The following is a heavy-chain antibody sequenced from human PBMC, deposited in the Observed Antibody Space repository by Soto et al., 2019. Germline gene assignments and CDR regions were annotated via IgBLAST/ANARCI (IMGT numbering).Heavy chain of an antibody. Sequence: QVHLQQWGAGLLKPSETLSLTCAVYGGSVNGYYWNWIRQPPGKGLEWIGEINHTGGTHYNPSLKSRVTMSVDTSKNQFSLRLSSVAAADTAIYYCATRITVFGLLIPPFDPWGQGTQVTVSS. D-gene: IGHD3-3*01. V-gene: IGHV4-34*02. J-gene: IGHJ5*02. CDR2: INHTGGT. CDR3: ATRITVFGLLIPPFDP. CDR1: GGSVNGYY.